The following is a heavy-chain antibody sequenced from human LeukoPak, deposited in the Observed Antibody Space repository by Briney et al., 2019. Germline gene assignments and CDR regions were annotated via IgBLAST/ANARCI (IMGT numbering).Heavy chain of an antibody. V-gene: IGHV3-30*01. CDR3: ARDAGRSPTIDY. CDR2: ISYDGSSK. Sequence: GRSLRLSCAASGFTFSSYAMHWVRQAPGKGLEWVAVISYDGSSKYYADSVKGRFTISRDNSKNTLYLQMNSLRAEDTAVYYCARDAGRSPTIDYWGQGTLVTVSS. J-gene: IGHJ4*02. CDR1: GFTFSSYA. D-gene: IGHD1-14*01.